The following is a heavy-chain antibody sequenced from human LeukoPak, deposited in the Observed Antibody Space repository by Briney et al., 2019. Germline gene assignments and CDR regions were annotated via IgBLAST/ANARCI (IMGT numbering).Heavy chain of an antibody. CDR3: GKGTSSSCYSAPNY. J-gene: IGHJ4*02. CDR2: ICSNDNNT. CDR1: GFTFSSYA. Sequence: PGGSLRLSCAASGFTFSSYAMNWVRQAPGKGLEWVSAICSNDNNTYYANSVKGRFTISRDNSKNTLSLQLNSLRAEDTAVYYCGKGTSSSCYSAPNYWGQGTLVTVSS. D-gene: IGHD2-15*01. V-gene: IGHV3-23*01.